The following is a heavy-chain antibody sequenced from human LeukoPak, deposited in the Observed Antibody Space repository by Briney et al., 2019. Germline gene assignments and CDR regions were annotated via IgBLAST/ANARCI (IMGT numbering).Heavy chain of an antibody. CDR2: ISAYNGNT. CDR1: GYTFTSYG. CDR3: ARVRSEWELPHPDFDY. Sequence: AASVKDSCKASGYTFTSYGISWVRQAPGQGLEWMGWISAYNGNTNYAQKLQGRVTMTTDTSTSTAYMELRSLRSDDTAVYYCARVRSEWELPHPDFDYWGQGTLVTVSS. J-gene: IGHJ4*02. V-gene: IGHV1-18*01. D-gene: IGHD1-26*01.